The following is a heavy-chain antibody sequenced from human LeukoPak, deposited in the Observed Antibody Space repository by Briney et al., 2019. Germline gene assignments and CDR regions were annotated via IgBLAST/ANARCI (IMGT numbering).Heavy chain of an antibody. CDR1: GYTFTSYY. D-gene: IGHD6-13*01. J-gene: IGHJ5*02. CDR2: INPSGGST. CDR3: ARAGSSWYWFDP. Sequence: ASVKVSCKASGYTFTSYYMHWVRRAPGQGLEWMGIINPSGGSTSYAQKFQGRVTMTRDTSTSTVYMELSSLRSDDTAVYYCARAGSSWYWFDPWGQGTLVTVSS. V-gene: IGHV1-46*01.